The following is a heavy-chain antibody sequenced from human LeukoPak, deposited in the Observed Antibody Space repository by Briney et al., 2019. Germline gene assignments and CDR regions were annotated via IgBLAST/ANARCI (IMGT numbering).Heavy chain of an antibody. D-gene: IGHD3-10*01. V-gene: IGHV7-4-1*02. CDR1: GYTFTNYA. J-gene: IGHJ4*02. CDR2: INTNTGNP. CDR3: ASRRRFGTLDY. Sequence: ASVKVSCKASGYTFTNYAINWVRQAPGQGLEWMGWINTNTGNPTYAQGFTGRFVFSLDTSVSTAYLQISSLKAEDTAVYYCASRRRFGTLDYWGQGTLVTVSS.